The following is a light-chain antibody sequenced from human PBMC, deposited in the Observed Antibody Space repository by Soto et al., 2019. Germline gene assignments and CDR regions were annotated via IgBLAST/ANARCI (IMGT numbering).Light chain of an antibody. V-gene: IGKV3-15*01. Sequence: EIGMTQSPATLSVSPGERATLSCRASQSVSSNLAWYQQKPGQAPRLLIYGASTRATGIPARFSGSGSGTEFTLTISSLQSEDFAVYYCQQYDNWRHTFGQGTKLEIK. CDR1: QSVSSN. CDR2: GAS. CDR3: QQYDNWRHT. J-gene: IGKJ2*01.